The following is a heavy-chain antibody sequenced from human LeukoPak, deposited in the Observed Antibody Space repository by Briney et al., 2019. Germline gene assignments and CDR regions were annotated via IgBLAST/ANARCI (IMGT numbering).Heavy chain of an antibody. CDR1: GGSISSYY. J-gene: IGHJ3*02. CDR2: IYYSGST. D-gene: IGHD2-15*01. Sequence: SETLSLTCTVSGGSISSYYWSWIRQPPGKGLEWIGYIYYSGSTNYNPSLKSRVTISVDTSKNQFSLKLSSVTAADTAVYYCARSDGVVVAASGAFDIWGQGTMVTVSS. CDR3: ARSDGVVVAASGAFDI. V-gene: IGHV4-59*01.